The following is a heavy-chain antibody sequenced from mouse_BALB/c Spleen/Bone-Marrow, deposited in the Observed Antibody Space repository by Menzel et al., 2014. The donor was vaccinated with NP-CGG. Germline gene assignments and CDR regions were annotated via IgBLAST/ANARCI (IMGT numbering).Heavy chain of an antibody. D-gene: IGHD2-12*01. CDR1: GYTFTSYW. CDR2: INPSTGYT. J-gene: IGHJ4*01. Sequence: QVQLQQSGAELAKPGASVKMSCKASGYTFTSYWMHWVKQRPGQGLEWIGYINPSTGYTEYNQKFKDKATLTADKSSSTAYMQLGSVASEGSAVYCCARPENDDAMDYWGQGTSVTVSS. V-gene: IGHV1-7*01. CDR3: ARPENDDAMDY.